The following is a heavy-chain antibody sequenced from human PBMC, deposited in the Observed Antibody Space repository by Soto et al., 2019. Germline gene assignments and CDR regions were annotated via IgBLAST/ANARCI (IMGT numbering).Heavy chain of an antibody. CDR1: GGTFSSYA. Sequence: GASVKVSCKASGGTFSSYAISWVRQAPGQGLEWMGGIIPIFGTANYAQKFQGRVTITADESTSTAYMELSSLRSEDTAVYYCAREIYDILTGGYFDYWGQGTLVTVSS. CDR3: AREIYDILTGGYFDY. V-gene: IGHV1-69*13. CDR2: IIPIFGTA. D-gene: IGHD3-9*01. J-gene: IGHJ4*02.